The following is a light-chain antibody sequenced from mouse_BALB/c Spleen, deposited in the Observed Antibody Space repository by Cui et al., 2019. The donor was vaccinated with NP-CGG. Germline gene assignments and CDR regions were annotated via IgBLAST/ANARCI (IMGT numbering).Light chain of an antibody. CDR2: GTN. J-gene: IGLJ1*01. CDR3: ALWYSNHWV. V-gene: IGLV1*01. CDR1: TGAVTTSNY. Sequence: QAVVTQEPAPTTSPGETVTLTCRSSTGAVTTSNYANWVQEKPDHLFTGLIGGTNNRVPGVPARFSGSLIGDKAVLTITGAQTEDEAIYFCALWYSNHWVFGGGTKLTVL.